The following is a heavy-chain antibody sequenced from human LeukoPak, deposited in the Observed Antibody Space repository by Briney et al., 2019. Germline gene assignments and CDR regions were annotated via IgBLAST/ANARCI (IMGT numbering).Heavy chain of an antibody. CDR1: GGSISSSSYY. J-gene: IGHJ5*02. CDR2: IYYSGST. Sequence: KASETLSLTCTVSGGSISSSSYYWGWIRQPPGKGLEWIGSIYYSGSTYYNPSLKSRVTISVDTSKNQFSLKLSSVTAADTAVYYCARVGYSSSAGGFDPWGQGTLVTVSS. D-gene: IGHD6-13*01. V-gene: IGHV4-39*01. CDR3: ARVGYSSSAGGFDP.